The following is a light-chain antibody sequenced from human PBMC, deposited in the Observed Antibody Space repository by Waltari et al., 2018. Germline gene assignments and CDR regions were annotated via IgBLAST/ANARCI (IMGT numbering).Light chain of an antibody. CDR2: DVS. V-gene: IGLV2-14*03. J-gene: IGLJ2*01. Sequence: HSALTQPASVSGSPGQSITIPCTGTSRDIGNYNYVSWYQQHQGKAPKLMIFDVSNRPSGVSDRFSGSKSGNTASLTISGLQAEDEADYYCSSYISSDTLELFGGGTSLTVL. CDR1: SRDIGNYNY. CDR3: SSYISSDTLEL.